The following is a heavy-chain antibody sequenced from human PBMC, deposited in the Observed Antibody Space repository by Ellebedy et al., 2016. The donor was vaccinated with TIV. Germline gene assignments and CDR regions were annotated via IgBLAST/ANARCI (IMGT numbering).Heavy chain of an antibody. Sequence: GESLKISXAASGFTFSSYSMNWVRQAPGKGLEWVSYISSNSRTTYYADSVKGRFTISRDNAKNSLYLQMSSLRDEDTAVYYCARDRDGNWNDLPDYWGQGTLVTVSS. CDR1: GFTFSSYS. V-gene: IGHV3-48*02. J-gene: IGHJ4*02. D-gene: IGHD1-20*01. CDR2: ISSNSRTT. CDR3: ARDRDGNWNDLPDY.